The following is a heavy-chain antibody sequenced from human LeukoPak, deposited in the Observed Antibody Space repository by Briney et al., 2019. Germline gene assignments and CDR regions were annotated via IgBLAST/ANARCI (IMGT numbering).Heavy chain of an antibody. CDR3: ARLPIAARPDYYYGMDV. CDR2: IIPIFGTA. D-gene: IGHD6-6*01. J-gene: IGHJ6*02. V-gene: IGHV1-69*13. Sequence: PWASVKVSCKASGGTFSSYAISWVRQAPGQGLGWMGGIIPIFGTANYAQKFQGRVTITADESTSTAYMELSSLRSEDTAVYYCARLPIAARPDYYYGMDVWGQGTTVTVSS. CDR1: GGTFSSYA.